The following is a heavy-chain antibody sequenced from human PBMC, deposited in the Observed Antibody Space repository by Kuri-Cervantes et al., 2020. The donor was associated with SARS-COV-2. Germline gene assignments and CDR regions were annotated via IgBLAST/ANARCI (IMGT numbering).Heavy chain of an antibody. V-gene: IGHV3-11*04. CDR3: ARDSSSLYDFWSGYYGMDV. J-gene: IGHJ6*02. D-gene: IGHD3-3*01. CDR1: GFTFSDYY. Sequence: GESLKISCAASGFTFSDYYMNWIRQAPGKGLEWVSYISSSGSTIYYADSVKGRFTISRDNAKNSLYLQMDSLRAEDTAVYYCARDSSSLYDFWSGYYGMDVWGQGTTVTVSS. CDR2: ISSSGSTI.